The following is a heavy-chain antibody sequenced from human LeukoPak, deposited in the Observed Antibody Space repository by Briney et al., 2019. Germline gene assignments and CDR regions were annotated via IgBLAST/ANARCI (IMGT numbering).Heavy chain of an antibody. CDR1: GFTFSSYE. D-gene: IGHD3-22*01. CDR3: ARSPPPYYYDSSGYSPLDY. J-gene: IGHJ4*02. V-gene: IGHV3-48*03. Sequence: PGGSLRLSCAASGFTFSSYEMNWVRQAPGKGLEWVTNISSSGSTIYYADSVKGRFTISRDNAKNSLYLQMNSLRAEDTAVYYCARSPPPYYYDSSGYSPLDYWGQGTLVTVSS. CDR2: ISSSGSTI.